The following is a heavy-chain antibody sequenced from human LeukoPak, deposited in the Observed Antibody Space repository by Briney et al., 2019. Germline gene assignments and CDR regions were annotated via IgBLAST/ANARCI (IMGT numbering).Heavy chain of an antibody. V-gene: IGHV3-21*01. CDR1: GFTFSTYS. CDR2: ISRESKYI. D-gene: IGHD6-6*01. CDR3: ARDSEASCDY. J-gene: IGHJ4*02. Sequence: GGSLRLSCAASGFTFSTYSMNWVRQAPGKGLEWVSSISRESKYILYADSVKGRFSVSRDNAKNSVFLQMTSLRAEDSAVYYCARDSEASCDYWGQGTLVTVSS.